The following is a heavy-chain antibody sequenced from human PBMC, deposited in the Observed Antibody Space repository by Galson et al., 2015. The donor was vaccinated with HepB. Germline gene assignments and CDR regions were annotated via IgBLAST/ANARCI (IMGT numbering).Heavy chain of an antibody. CDR3: ARDAMGRGSGSYSAFDY. V-gene: IGHV3-30-3*01. CDR1: GFAFNTYT. Sequence: SLRLSCAASGFAFNTYTMRWVRQAPGKGLEWVATISSAGTTQYYADSVKGRFTSSRDNSKNLVYLQMNSLGAEDTAVYYCARDAMGRGSGSYSAFDYWGQGTLVTVSS. J-gene: IGHJ4*02. CDR2: ISSAGTTQ. D-gene: IGHD1-26*01.